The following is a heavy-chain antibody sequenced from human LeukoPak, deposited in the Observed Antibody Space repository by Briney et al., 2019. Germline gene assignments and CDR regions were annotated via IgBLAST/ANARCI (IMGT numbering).Heavy chain of an antibody. J-gene: IGHJ4*02. CDR1: GYTFTGYY. Sequence: ASVKVSCKASGYTFTGYYVHWVRQAPGQGLEWMGWVNPNSGGTNYAQKFQGRVTMTRDTSISTAYMELSRLRSDDTAVYYCARPYGSGSYIHWGQGTLVTVSS. V-gene: IGHV1-2*02. CDR3: ARPYGSGSYIH. D-gene: IGHD3-10*01. CDR2: VNPNSGGT.